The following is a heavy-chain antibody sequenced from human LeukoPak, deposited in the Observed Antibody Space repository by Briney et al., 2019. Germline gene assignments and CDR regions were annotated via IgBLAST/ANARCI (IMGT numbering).Heavy chain of an antibody. D-gene: IGHD3-9*01. CDR3: ARGVVRYFDY. J-gene: IGHJ4*02. Sequence: PGGSLRLSCAASGFTFSSYAMSWVRQAPGKGLEWVSAISGSGGSTYYADSVKGRFTISRDNAKNSLYLQMNSLRAEDTAVYYCARGVVRYFDYWGQGALVTVSS. V-gene: IGHV3-23*01. CDR2: ISGSGGST. CDR1: GFTFSSYA.